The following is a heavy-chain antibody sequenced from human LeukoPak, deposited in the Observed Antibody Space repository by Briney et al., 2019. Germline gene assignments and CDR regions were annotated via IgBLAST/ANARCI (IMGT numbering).Heavy chain of an antibody. CDR1: GFTFSSYG. D-gene: IGHD3-10*01. V-gene: IGHV3-21*01. J-gene: IGHJ3*02. CDR2: ISGSSTYI. CDR3: ARGIVLQWFGDLGAFDI. Sequence: GGSLRLSCAASGFTFSSYGMSWVRQAPGKGLEWVSSISGSSTYIYYADSVKGRFTISRDNAKNSLYLEMNTLRAEDTAIYYCARGIVLQWFGDLGAFDIWGQGTMVTVSS.